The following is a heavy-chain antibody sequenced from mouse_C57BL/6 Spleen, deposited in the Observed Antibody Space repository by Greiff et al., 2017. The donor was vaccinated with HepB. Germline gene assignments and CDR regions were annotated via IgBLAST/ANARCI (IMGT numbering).Heavy chain of an antibody. Sequence: EVQLQQSGAELVRPGASVKLSCTASGFNIKDDYMHWVKQRPEQGLEWIGWIDPENGDTEYASKFQGKATITADTSSNTAYLQLSSLTSEDTAVYYCTKDYSNFPFAYWGQGTLVTVSA. CDR1: GFNIKDDY. V-gene: IGHV14-4*01. CDR3: TKDYSNFPFAY. J-gene: IGHJ3*01. D-gene: IGHD2-5*01. CDR2: IDPENGDT.